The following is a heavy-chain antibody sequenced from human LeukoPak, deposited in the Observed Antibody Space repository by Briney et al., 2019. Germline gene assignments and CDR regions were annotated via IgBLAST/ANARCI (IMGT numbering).Heavy chain of an antibody. D-gene: IGHD3-10*01. CDR3: ARPSYYGSGSFDY. CDR2: ISYDGSNK. J-gene: IGHJ4*02. V-gene: IGHV3-30*04. Sequence: SLRXSCAASGFTXSSYAMHWVRQAPGKGLEWVAVISYDGSNKYYADSVKGRFTISRDNSKNTLYLQMNSLRAEDTAVYYCARPSYYGSGSFDYWGQGTLVTVSS. CDR1: GFTXSSYA.